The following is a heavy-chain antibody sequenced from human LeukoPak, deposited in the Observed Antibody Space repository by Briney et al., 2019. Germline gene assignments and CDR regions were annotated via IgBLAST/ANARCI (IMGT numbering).Heavy chain of an antibody. J-gene: IGHJ4*02. V-gene: IGHV4-61*02. Sequence: PSETLSLTCTVSGGSISSGSYYWSWIRQPAGKGLEWIGRIYTSGSTNYNPSHKSRVTISVDTSKNQFSPKLSSVTAADTAVYYCARGGTAVAQDYFDYWGQGTLVTVSS. CDR3: ARGGTAVAQDYFDY. CDR2: IYTSGST. D-gene: IGHD6-13*01. CDR1: GGSISSGSYY.